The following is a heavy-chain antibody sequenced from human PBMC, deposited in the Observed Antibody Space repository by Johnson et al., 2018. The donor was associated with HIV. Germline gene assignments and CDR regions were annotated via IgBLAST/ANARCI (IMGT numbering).Heavy chain of an antibody. CDR3: TTRTWLDAFDS. Sequence: EVQVVESGGGLVKPGGSLRLSCAASGFTFSNAWMSWVRQVPGKGLEWVGRIKSKTDGGTTDYAAPVKGRFTISRDDSKNTVYLQMNSLKTEDTAVYYCTTRTWLDAFDSWGQGTMVTVSS. V-gene: IGHV3-15*01. CDR2: IKSKTDGGTT. J-gene: IGHJ3*02. CDR1: GFTFSNAW. D-gene: IGHD5-24*01.